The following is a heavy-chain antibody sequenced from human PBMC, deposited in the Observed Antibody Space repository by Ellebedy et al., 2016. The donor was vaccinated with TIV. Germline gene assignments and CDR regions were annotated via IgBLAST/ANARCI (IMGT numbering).Heavy chain of an antibody. CDR1: GFTFSSYA. J-gene: IGHJ4*02. V-gene: IGHV3-30-3*01. D-gene: IGHD3-22*01. Sequence: GESLKISXAASGFTFSSYALHWVRQAPGKGLEWVAVISYDGSNKYYADSVKGRFTISRDNSKNTLYLQMNSLRAEDTAVYYCAREGYYYDSSGYSFDYWGQGTLVTVSS. CDR3: AREGYYYDSSGYSFDY. CDR2: ISYDGSNK.